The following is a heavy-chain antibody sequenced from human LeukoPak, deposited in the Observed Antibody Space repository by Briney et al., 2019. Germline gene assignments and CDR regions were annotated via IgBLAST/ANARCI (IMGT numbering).Heavy chain of an antibody. CDR2: ISTDGSTT. CDR1: GFTLSSYW. J-gene: IGHJ4*02. Sequence: GGSLRLSCAASGFTLSSYWMHWVRQTPGKGLVWVSRISTDGSTTHYADSVKGRFTISRDDAKNTLYLQMNSLRAEDTAVYYCARSTYSGSLSDYWGQGTLVTVSS. D-gene: IGHD1-26*01. CDR3: ARSTYSGSLSDY. V-gene: IGHV3-74*01.